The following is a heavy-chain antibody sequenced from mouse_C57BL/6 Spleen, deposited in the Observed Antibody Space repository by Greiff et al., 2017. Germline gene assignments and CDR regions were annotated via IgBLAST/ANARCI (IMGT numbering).Heavy chain of an antibody. CDR3: ARRGGGSFRRYFDV. CDR1: GYTFTSYW. J-gene: IGHJ1*03. V-gene: IGHV1-50*01. D-gene: IGHD1-1*02. CDR2: IEPSDSYT. Sequence: QVQLQQPGAELVKPGASVKLSCKASGYTFTSYWMQWVKQRPGQGLEWIGEIEPSDSYTTYNQKFKGKATLTVDTSSSTAYMQLSSLTSEDSAVYYCARRGGGSFRRYFDVWGTGTTVTVSS.